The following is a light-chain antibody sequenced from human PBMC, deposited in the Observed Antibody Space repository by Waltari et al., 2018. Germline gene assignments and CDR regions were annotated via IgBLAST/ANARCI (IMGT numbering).Light chain of an antibody. CDR1: QSVRSY. V-gene: IGKV3-11*01. CDR3: QQRSNWPPIT. Sequence: EIVLTQSPATLSLSPGARATLSCTASQSVRSYLAWYQQKPGQAPRLLIYDASNRATGIPARFSGSGSGTDFTLTISSLEPEDFAVYYCQQRSNWPPITFGQGTRLEIK. CDR2: DAS. J-gene: IGKJ5*01.